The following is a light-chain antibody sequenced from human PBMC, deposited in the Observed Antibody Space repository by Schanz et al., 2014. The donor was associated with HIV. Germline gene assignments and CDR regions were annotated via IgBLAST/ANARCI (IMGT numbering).Light chain of an antibody. CDR1: QSLSSSY. CDR3: QQYNDWPPIT. V-gene: IGKV3-20*01. CDR2: ATS. Sequence: EIVLTQSPGSLSLSPGGRATLSCGASQSLSSSYLAWYQQKRDQPPRLVIYATSTRAAGIPDRFSGTGSGTDFTLTISSLEPEDFAVYYCQQYNDWPPITFGQGTRLEIK. J-gene: IGKJ5*01.